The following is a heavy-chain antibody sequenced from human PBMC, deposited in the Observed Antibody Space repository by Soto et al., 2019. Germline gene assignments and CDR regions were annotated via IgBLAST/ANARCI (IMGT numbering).Heavy chain of an antibody. CDR2: FSQYNGNT. CDR1: GYTFTSYG. Sequence: QVQLVQSGAEVKKPGASVKVSCKASGYTFTSYGISWVRQAPGQGLEWMGWFSQYNGNTNYAQKVQGRVTVTKDTSTNTAYMELGSLSSDDTAVYYCARSSGVYGLDVWGQGTTVTVSS. CDR3: ARSSGVYGLDV. V-gene: IGHV1-18*04. J-gene: IGHJ6*02.